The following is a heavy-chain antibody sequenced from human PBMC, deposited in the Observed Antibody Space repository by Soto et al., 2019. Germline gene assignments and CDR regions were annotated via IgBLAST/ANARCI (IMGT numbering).Heavy chain of an antibody. J-gene: IGHJ4*02. Sequence: PSETLSLTCAVSGYSISSGYYWSWIRQPAWKGLEWIGRISNNRNTQYNPSLKSRVTVSVDTSRNQFFLNLHSVTAADSAVYFCGRESGETWDYEAYWGQGIPVTVSS. CDR3: GRESGETWDYEAY. V-gene: IGHV4-4*07. CDR1: GYSISSGYY. CDR2: ISNNRNT. D-gene: IGHD1-7*01.